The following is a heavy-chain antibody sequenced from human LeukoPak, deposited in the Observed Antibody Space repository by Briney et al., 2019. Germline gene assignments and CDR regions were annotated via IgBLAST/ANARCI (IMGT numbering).Heavy chain of an antibody. CDR2: ISAYNGNT. Sequence: ASVKVSCKASGYPFRNYGITWVRLAPGQGLEWMGWISAYNGNTNSAQKHQDRLIMTTGTSTNTAFMNLTGLRSDDTAVYYCVRDLGHDYGARSPLDIWGQGTVVTVSS. V-gene: IGHV1-18*01. CDR1: GYPFRNYG. J-gene: IGHJ3*02. D-gene: IGHD4/OR15-4a*01. CDR3: VRDLGHDYGARSPLDI.